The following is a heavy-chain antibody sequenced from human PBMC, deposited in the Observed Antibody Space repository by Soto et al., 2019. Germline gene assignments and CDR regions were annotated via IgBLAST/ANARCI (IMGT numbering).Heavy chain of an antibody. J-gene: IGHJ5*02. D-gene: IGHD3-22*01. V-gene: IGHV1-18*01. Sequence: ASVKVSCKASGYTFTSYGISWVRQAPGQGLEWMGWISAYNGNTNYAQKLQGRVTMTTDTSTSTAYMELRSLRSDDTAVYYCAREFYYYDSSGYFLDPWGQGTLVTVPQ. CDR2: ISAYNGNT. CDR3: AREFYYYDSSGYFLDP. CDR1: GYTFTSYG.